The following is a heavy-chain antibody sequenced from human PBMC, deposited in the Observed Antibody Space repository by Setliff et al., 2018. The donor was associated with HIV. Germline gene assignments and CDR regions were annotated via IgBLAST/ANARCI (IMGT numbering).Heavy chain of an antibody. J-gene: IGHJ4*02. D-gene: IGHD6-13*01. Sequence: GGSLRLSCAASGFTFSNYAMHWVRQAPGKGLEWVAVISYDGSNKYYADSVKGRFTIFRDISRNTLYLQMNSLRAEDTAIYYCAKSGAAYSSSWYGGIDQWGQGTLVTVSS. V-gene: IGHV3-30-3*02. CDR1: GFTFSNYA. CDR3: AKSGAAYSSSWYGGIDQ. CDR2: ISYDGSNK.